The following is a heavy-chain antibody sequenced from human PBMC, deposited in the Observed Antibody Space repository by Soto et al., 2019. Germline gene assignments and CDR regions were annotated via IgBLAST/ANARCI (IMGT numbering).Heavy chain of an antibody. V-gene: IGHV3-30-3*01. CDR1: GFTFSSYA. D-gene: IGHD4-17*01. Sequence: GGSLRLSCAASGFTFSSYAMHWVRQAPGKGLEWVAVISYDGSNKYYADSVKGRFTISRDNSKNTLYLQMNSLRAEDTAVYYCARDWTTVTTFGFWYYYYGMDVWGQGTTVTVSS. J-gene: IGHJ6*02. CDR3: ARDWTTVTTFGFWYYYYGMDV. CDR2: ISYDGSNK.